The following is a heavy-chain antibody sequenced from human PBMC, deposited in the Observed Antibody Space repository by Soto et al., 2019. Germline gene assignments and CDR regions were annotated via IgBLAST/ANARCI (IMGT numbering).Heavy chain of an antibody. Sequence: ASVKVSCKASGYTFTGYYMHWVRHAPGQGLEWMGWINPNSGGTNYAQKFQGWVTMTRDTSISTAYMELSRLRSDDTAVYYCARGSSSCLYNVSTTGMDARAQETTLTISS. CDR3: ARGSSSCLYNVSTTGMDA. J-gene: IGHJ6*02. D-gene: IGHD6-13*01. CDR2: INPNSGGT. V-gene: IGHV1-2*04. CDR1: GYTFTGYY.